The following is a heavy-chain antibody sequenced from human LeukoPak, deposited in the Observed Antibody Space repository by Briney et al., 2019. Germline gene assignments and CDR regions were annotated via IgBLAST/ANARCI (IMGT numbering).Heavy chain of an antibody. J-gene: IGHJ4*02. D-gene: IGHD3-16*02. CDR3: VRSIMITFGGVIAIHYFDN. CDR2: ISGSGGST. CDR1: GFTFSSYA. V-gene: IGHV3-23*01. Sequence: GGSLRLSCAASGFTFSSYAMSWVRQAPGKGLEWVSAISGSGGSTYYADSAKGRFTISRDNSKNTLYLQMNSLRAEDTAVYYCVRSIMITFGGVIAIHYFDNWGQGTLVTVSS.